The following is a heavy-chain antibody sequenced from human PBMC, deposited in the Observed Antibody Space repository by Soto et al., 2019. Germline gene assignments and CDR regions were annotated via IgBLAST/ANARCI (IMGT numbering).Heavy chain of an antibody. J-gene: IGHJ5*02. CDR1: DYTFTGYG. Sequence: ASVKVSCKASDYTFTGYGISWVRQAPGQGLEWMGWISAYNGNTNYAQKLQGRVTMTTDTSTSTAFMELRSLRYDDTAVYYCAREYSSSWFSRGWFDPWGQGTLVTVSS. V-gene: IGHV1-18*01. CDR2: ISAYNGNT. D-gene: IGHD6-13*01. CDR3: AREYSSSWFSRGWFDP.